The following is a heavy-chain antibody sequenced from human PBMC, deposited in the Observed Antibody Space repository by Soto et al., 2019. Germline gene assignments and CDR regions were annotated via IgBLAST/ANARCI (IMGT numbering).Heavy chain of an antibody. CDR2: INHSGST. CDR3: ARGRGRITMVRGARFDP. Sequence: PSETLSLTCAVYGGSFSGYYWSWIRQPPGKGLEWIGEINHSGSTNYNPSLKSRVTISVDTSKNQFSLKLSSVTAADTAVYYCARGRGRITMVRGARFDPWGQGTLVTV. V-gene: IGHV4-34*01. J-gene: IGHJ5*02. D-gene: IGHD3-10*01. CDR1: GGSFSGYY.